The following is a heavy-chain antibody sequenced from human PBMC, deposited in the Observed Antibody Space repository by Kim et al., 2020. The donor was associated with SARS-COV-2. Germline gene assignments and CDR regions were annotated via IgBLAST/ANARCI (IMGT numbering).Heavy chain of an antibody. CDR1: GFTFSSYS. CDR3: ARDRSGWYKLYGMDV. D-gene: IGHD1-1*01. J-gene: IGHJ6*02. CDR2: ISSSSSYI. V-gene: IGHV3-21*01. Sequence: GGSLRLSCAASGFTFSSYSMNWVRQAPGKGLEWVSSISSSSSYIYYADSVKGRFTISRDNAKNSLYLQMNSLRAEDTAVYYCARDRSGWYKLYGMDVWGQGTTVTVSS.